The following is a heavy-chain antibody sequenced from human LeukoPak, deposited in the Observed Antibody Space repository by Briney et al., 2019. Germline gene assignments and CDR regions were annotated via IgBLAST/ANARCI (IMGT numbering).Heavy chain of an antibody. CDR3: AGATPARRLWFGELLYRY. V-gene: IGHV4-34*01. CDR1: GGSFSGYY. J-gene: IGHJ4*02. CDR2: INHSGST. D-gene: IGHD3-10*01. Sequence: PSETLSLTCAVYGGSFSGYYWSWIRQSPGKGLEWIGEINHSGSTNYNPSLKGRVTISVDTSKNQFSLKLSSVTAADTAVYYCAGATPARRLWFGELLYRYWGQGTLVTVSS.